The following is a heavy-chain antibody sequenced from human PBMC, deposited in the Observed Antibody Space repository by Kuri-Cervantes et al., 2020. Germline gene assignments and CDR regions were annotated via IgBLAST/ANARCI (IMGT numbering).Heavy chain of an antibody. D-gene: IGHD6-19*01. CDR3: ARAGEAHTSGWNFDS. V-gene: IGHV3-53*05. CDR1: GFIVSSNY. J-gene: IGHJ4*02. Sequence: GGSLRLSCAASGFIVSSNYMSWVRQAPGKGLEWVSVIYSDGNIYYADSVKGRFTISRDNSKNTLYLQMNSLRAEDTAVYYCARAGEAHTSGWNFDSWGQGTLVTVSS. CDR2: IYSDGNI.